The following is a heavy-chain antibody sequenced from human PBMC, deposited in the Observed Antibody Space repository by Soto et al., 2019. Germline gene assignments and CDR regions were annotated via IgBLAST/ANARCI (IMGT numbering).Heavy chain of an antibody. D-gene: IGHD2-2*02. Sequence: GGSLRLSCVASGFTFSSYSMNWVRQAPGKGLEWVSSISSSSSYIYYADSVKGRFTISRDNAKNSLYLQMNSLRAEDTAVYYCARVPVVVPADIISDYWGQGTLVTVSS. CDR1: GFTFSSYS. CDR3: ARVPVVVPADIISDY. CDR2: ISSSSSYI. J-gene: IGHJ4*02. V-gene: IGHV3-21*01.